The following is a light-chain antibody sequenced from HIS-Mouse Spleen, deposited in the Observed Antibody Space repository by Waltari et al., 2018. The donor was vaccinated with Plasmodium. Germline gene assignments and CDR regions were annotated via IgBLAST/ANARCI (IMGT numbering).Light chain of an antibody. CDR1: SPNLGSNT. V-gene: IGLV1-44*01. J-gene: IGLJ1*01. CDR3: AAWDDSLNGYV. CDR2: SNK. Sequence: QSVLTQPPSASGTPGQRVTISCSGSSPNLGSNTVNWYQQLPGTAPKLLIYSNKQRPSGVPDRFSGSKSGTSASLAISGLQSEDEADYYCAAWDDSLNGYVFGTGTKVTVL.